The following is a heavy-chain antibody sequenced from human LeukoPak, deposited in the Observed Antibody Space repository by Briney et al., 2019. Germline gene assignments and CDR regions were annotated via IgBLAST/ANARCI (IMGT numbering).Heavy chain of an antibody. V-gene: IGHV4-38-2*02. CDR2: IYHSGST. J-gene: IGHJ4*02. CDR1: GYSISSGYY. CDR3: ARDEGGYFDY. D-gene: IGHD3-16*01. Sequence: SETLSLTCTVSGYSISSGYYWGWIRQPPGKGLEWIGSIYHSGSTYYSPSLKSRVTISVDTSKNQFSLKLSSVTAADTAVYYCARDEGGYFDYWGQGTLVTVSS.